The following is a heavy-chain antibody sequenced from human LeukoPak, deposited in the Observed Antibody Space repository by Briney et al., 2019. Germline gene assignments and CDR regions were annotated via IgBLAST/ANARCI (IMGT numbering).Heavy chain of an antibody. Sequence: PSETLSLTCTVSGGSISSSSYYWGWIRQPPGKGLEWIGSIYYSGSTYYNPSLKSRVTISVDTSKNQFSLKLSSVTAADTAVYYCARGLSVRGVRGPDYYYYYYMDVWGKGTTVTVSS. D-gene: IGHD3-10*01. CDR2: IYYSGST. J-gene: IGHJ6*03. CDR1: GGSISSSSYY. CDR3: ARGLSVRGVRGPDYYYYYYMDV. V-gene: IGHV4-39*01.